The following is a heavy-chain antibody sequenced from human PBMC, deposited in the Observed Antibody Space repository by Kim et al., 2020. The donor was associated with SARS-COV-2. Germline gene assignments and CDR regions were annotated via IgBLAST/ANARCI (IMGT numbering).Heavy chain of an antibody. Sequence: ASVKVSCKASGYTFTSYAMNWVRQAPGQGLEWMGWINTNTGNPTYAQGFTGRFVFSLDTSVSTAYLQISSLKAEDTAVYYCAREAQRGITMVRGVDPSLVDVWGQGTTVTVSS. CDR2: INTNTGNP. D-gene: IGHD3-10*01. J-gene: IGHJ6*02. CDR3: AREAQRGITMVRGVDPSLVDV. CDR1: GYTFTSYA. V-gene: IGHV7-4-1*02.